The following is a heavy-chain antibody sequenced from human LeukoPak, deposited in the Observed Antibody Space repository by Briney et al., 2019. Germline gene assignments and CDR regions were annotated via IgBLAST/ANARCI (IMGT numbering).Heavy chain of an antibody. CDR2: ISSSGSTI. CDR3: AREIGDYYAGYDY. CDR1: GFTFSSYE. Sequence: GGSLRLSCAASGFTFSSYEINWVRQAPGKGLEWVSYISSSGSTIHYADSVKGRFTISRDNAKNSLYLQMNSLRAEDTAVYYCAREIGDYYAGYDYWGQGTLVTVSS. D-gene: IGHD3-10*01. V-gene: IGHV3-48*03. J-gene: IGHJ4*02.